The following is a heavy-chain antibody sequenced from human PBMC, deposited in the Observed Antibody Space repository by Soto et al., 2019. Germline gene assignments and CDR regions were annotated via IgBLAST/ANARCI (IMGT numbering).Heavy chain of an antibody. Sequence: EASVKVSCKASGYTFTSYGIIWVRQAPGQGLEWMGWISAYNGNTNYAQKLQGRVTMTTDTSTSTAYMGLRSLRSDDTAVYYCASQGGSGSYYYYYGMDVWGQGTTVTVSS. V-gene: IGHV1-18*04. CDR3: ASQGGSGSYYYYYGMDV. J-gene: IGHJ6*02. CDR2: ISAYNGNT. D-gene: IGHD3-10*01. CDR1: GYTFTSYG.